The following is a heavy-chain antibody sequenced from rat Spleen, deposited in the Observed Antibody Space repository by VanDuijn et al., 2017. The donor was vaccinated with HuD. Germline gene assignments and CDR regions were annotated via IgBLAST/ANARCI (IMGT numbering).Heavy chain of an antibody. V-gene: IGHV5S13*01. CDR3: AVSGYGY. Sequence: EVQLVESGGGLVQPGRSLKLSCAASGFTYSNYVMAWVRQAPTKGLEWVASISTGGGNTYYRDSVKGRFTISRDNAENTVYLQMNSLRSEDTATYYCAVSGYGYWGQGIMVIVSS. CDR2: ISTGGGNT. CDR1: GFTYSNYV. D-gene: IGHD4-3*01. J-gene: IGHJ2*01.